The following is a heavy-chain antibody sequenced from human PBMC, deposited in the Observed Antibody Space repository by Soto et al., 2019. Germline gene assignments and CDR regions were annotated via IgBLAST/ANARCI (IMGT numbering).Heavy chain of an antibody. Sequence: QVQLQESGPGLVKPSQTLSLTCTVSGGSIRSGDYYWSWIRQPPGKGLEWIGYIYYSGSTYYNPSRKSRVTISVDTSKNQFSLKLSSVTAADTAVYYCATGCGGSGYSGFRWGQGTLVTVSS. V-gene: IGHV4-30-4*01. D-gene: IGHD2-15*01. CDR2: IYYSGST. J-gene: IGHJ4*02. CDR1: GGSIRSGDYY. CDR3: ATGCGGSGYSGFR.